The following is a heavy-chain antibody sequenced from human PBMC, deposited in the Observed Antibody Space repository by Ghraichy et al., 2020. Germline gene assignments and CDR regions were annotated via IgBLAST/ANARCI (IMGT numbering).Heavy chain of an antibody. D-gene: IGHD2-15*01. V-gene: IGHV3-23*01. CDR3: ATLAQDIVVVVATFDY. CDR1: GFTFSSYA. Sequence: GESLNISCAASGFTFSSYAMSWVRQAPGKGLEWVSAISGSGGSTYYADSVKGRFTISRDNSKNTLYLQMNSLRAEDTAVYYCATLAQDIVVVVATFDYWGQGTLVTVSS. J-gene: IGHJ4*02. CDR2: ISGSGGST.